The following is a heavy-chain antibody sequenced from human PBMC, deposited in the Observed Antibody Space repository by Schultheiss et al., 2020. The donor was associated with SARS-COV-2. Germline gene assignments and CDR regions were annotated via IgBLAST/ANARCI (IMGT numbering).Heavy chain of an antibody. Sequence: SETLSLTCGVYGGSFSGYYWSWIRQPPGKGLEWIGEINHSGSTNYNPSLKSRVTISVDTSKNQFSLKLSSVTAADTAVYYCARTGAGSYWPRVNWFDPWGQGTLVTVSS. CDR2: INHSGST. D-gene: IGHD6-19*01. CDR3: ARTGAGSYWPRVNWFDP. CDR1: GGSFSGYY. V-gene: IGHV4-34*01. J-gene: IGHJ5*02.